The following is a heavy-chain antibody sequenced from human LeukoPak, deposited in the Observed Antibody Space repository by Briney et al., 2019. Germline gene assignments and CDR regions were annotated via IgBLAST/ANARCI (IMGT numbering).Heavy chain of an antibody. D-gene: IGHD3-3*01. V-gene: IGHV3-7*01. CDR3: ARTYDFGRGPPGDAFDN. CDR2: IKPDGTEK. CDR1: GFTFSKSW. Sequence: GGSLRLSCAASGFTFSKSWMSWARQAPGKGLECVANIKPDGTEKYYVDSVKGRFTISRDNAKNSLYLQMNSLRAEDTAVYYCARTYDFGRGPPGDAFDNWGPGTWVIVSS. J-gene: IGHJ3*02.